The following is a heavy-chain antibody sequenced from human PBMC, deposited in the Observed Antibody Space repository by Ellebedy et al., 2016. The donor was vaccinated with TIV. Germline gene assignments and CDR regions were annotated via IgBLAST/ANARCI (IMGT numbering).Heavy chain of an antibody. J-gene: IGHJ5*02. D-gene: IGHD1-14*01. V-gene: IGHV3-23*01. CDR1: GFTFSSHA. Sequence: GGSLRLXXAASGFTFSSHAMSWVRQAPGKGLQWVSSFSGRSGTTYFTDSVKGRFTISRDNSENTLYLQMNSLRAEDTAVYYCAKGTGVKGDWFDPWGQGTLVTVPS. CDR3: AKGTGVKGDWFDP. CDR2: FSGRSGTT.